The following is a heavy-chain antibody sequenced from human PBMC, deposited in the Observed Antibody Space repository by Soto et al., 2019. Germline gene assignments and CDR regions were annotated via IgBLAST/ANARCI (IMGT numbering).Heavy chain of an antibody. Sequence: EVQLLESGGGLVQPGGSLRLSCAASGFTFSSYAMSWVRQAPGKGLEWVSAISGSGGSTYYADSVKGRFTISRDNSKNTLYLQMNSLRDEDTAVYYCASLTVLIVLVPAAQEADAFDIWGQGTMVTVSS. J-gene: IGHJ3*02. CDR1: GFTFSSYA. CDR2: ISGSGGST. V-gene: IGHV3-23*01. CDR3: ASLTVLIVLVPAAQEADAFDI. D-gene: IGHD2-2*01.